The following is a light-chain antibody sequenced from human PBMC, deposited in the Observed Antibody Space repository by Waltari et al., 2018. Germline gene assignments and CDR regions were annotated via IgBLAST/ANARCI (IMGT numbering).Light chain of an antibody. J-gene: IGLJ2*01. V-gene: IGLV9-49*01. CDR3: GADHGSGTTFLTIV. Sequence: QPVLTQPPPAVASLGDSVTLTCTLRRGYSTYKVDWSQQRPKKGPRFVMRVGTGGIVGSKGDGIPDRFSVLGSGLNRTLTIKNIQEEDEGDYHCGADHGSGTTFLTIVFGGGTKLTVL. CDR2: VGTGGIVG. CDR1: RGYSTYK.